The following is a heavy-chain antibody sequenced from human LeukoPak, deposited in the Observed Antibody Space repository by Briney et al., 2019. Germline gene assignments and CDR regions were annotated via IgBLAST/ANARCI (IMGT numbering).Heavy chain of an antibody. V-gene: IGHV4-4*07. D-gene: IGHD1-14*01. CDR3: ARGNNSPWDY. J-gene: IGHJ4*02. CDR2: IYNSGNN. CDR1: GDFLRPYY. Sequence: SETLSLTCTVSGDFLRPYYGRWVRQPAGKGREWIGRIYNSGNNNYNPPLASPVTMSLDTSKNEFSLQPSPVTAADTALYYCARGNNSPWDYWGQGTLVTVSS.